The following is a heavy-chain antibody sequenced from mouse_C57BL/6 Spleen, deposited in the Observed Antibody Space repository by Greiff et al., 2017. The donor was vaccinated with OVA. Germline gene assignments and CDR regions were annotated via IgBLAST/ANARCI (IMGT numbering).Heavy chain of an antibody. V-gene: IGHV1-22*01. CDR3: VGTVGDWFAY. D-gene: IGHD3-1*01. CDR1: GYTFTDYN. Sequence: EVQLQQSGPELVKPGASVKMSCKASGYTFTDYNMHWVKQSHGKSLEWIGYINPNNGGTSYNQKFKGKATLTVNKSSSIAYMELRSLTSEDSAVYYCVGTVGDWFAYWGQGTLVTVSA. J-gene: IGHJ3*01. CDR2: INPNNGGT.